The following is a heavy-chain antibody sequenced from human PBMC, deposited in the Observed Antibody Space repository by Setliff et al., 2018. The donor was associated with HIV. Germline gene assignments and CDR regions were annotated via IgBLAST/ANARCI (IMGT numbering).Heavy chain of an antibody. V-gene: IGHV3-48*01. CDR3: AREDQLLSGDYYYYGMDV. Sequence: GGSLRLSCAASGFTFSSYSMNWVRQAPGKGLEWVSYISSTSRTIYYADSVKGRFTISRDNAKNSLYLEMNSLRVEDTAVYYCAREDQLLSGDYYYYGMDVWGQGTTVTVSS. D-gene: IGHD2-2*01. J-gene: IGHJ6*02. CDR1: GFTFSSYS. CDR2: ISSTSRTI.